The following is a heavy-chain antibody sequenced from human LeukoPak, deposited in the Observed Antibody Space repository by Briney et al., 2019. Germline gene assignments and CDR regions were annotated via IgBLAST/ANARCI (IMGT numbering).Heavy chain of an antibody. D-gene: IGHD4-11*01. J-gene: IGHJ3*02. Sequence: PGGSLRLSCAASGFTFSTYSMNWVRQAPGKGLEWVSSISSSSSVYIYQADSVKGRFTISRDNAKNSLYLQMNSLRAEDTAVYYCASITTASAFDIWGQGTMVTVSS. CDR3: ASITTASAFDI. V-gene: IGHV3-21*01. CDR1: GFTFSTYS. CDR2: ISSSSSVYI.